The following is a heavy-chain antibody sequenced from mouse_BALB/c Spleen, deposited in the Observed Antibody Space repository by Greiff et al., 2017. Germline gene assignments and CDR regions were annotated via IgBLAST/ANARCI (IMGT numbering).Heavy chain of an antibody. CDR2: ISYSGST. CDR3: ARCGYDYDGYWYFDV. D-gene: IGHD2-4*01. V-gene: IGHV3-2*02. Sequence: DVKLVESGPGLVKPSQSLSLTCTVTGYSITSDYAWNWIRQFPGNKLEWMGYISYSGSTSYNPSLKSRISITRDTSKNQFFLQLNSVTTEDTATYYCARCGYDYDGYWYFDVWGAGTTVTVSS. J-gene: IGHJ1*01. CDR1: GYSITSDYA.